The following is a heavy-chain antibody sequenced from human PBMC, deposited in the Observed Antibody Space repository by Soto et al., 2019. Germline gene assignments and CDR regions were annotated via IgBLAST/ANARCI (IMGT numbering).Heavy chain of an antibody. Sequence: HVQLVQSGAEVKKPGSSVKVSCKASGGTVSSYAISWVRQAPGQGLEWMGGIIPIFATPNYAQKFQGRVTITADKSTSTAYMELSSLRSEDTAVYYCATKYDYQFDYWGQGTLVTVSS. J-gene: IGHJ4*02. V-gene: IGHV1-69*06. CDR1: GGTVSSYA. CDR3: ATKYDYQFDY. CDR2: IIPIFATP. D-gene: IGHD4-17*01.